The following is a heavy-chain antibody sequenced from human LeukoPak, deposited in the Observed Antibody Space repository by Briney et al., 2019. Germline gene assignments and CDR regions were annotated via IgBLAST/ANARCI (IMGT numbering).Heavy chain of an antibody. CDR2: ISGSGSSR. D-gene: IGHD1-26*01. CDR3: AKGLGSYFTALDY. Sequence: GGSLRLSCAASGFSLSNYAMNWVRQAPGKGLEWVSVISGSGSSRYYADSVKDRFITSRDNSKNTLHLQMNSLRAEDTAVYYCAKGLGSYFTALDYWGKGTLVGVSS. J-gene: IGHJ4*02. V-gene: IGHV3-23*01. CDR1: GFSLSNYA.